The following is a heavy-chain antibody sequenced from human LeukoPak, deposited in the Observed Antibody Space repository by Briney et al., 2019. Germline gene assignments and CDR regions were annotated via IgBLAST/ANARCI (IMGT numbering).Heavy chain of an antibody. V-gene: IGHV1-18*01. CDR1: GYTFTSYG. J-gene: IGHJ4*02. D-gene: IGHD3-10*01. CDR2: ISAYNGNT. CDR3: ARESHGRVVLWFGELFYYFDY. Sequence: ASVKVSCKASGYTFTSYGISCVRQAPGQAGEWMGWISAYNGNTNYAQKLQGRFTMTTDTSTSTAYMELRSLRSDDTAVYYCARESHGRVVLWFGELFYYFDYWGQGTLVTVSS.